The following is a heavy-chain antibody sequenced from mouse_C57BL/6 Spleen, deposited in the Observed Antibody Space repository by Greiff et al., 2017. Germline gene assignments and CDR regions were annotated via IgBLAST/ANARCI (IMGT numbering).Heavy chain of an antibody. D-gene: IGHD1-1*01. CDR1: GYSITSGYY. V-gene: IGHV3-6*01. J-gene: IGHJ2*01. CDR3: ARVGYGSSYPFFDY. Sequence: EVKLVESGPGLVKPSQSLSLTCSVTGYSITSGYYWNWIRQFPGNKLEWMGYISYDGSNNYNPSLKNRISITRDTSKNQFFLKLNSVTTEDTATYYCARVGYGSSYPFFDYWGQGTTLTVSS. CDR2: ISYDGSN.